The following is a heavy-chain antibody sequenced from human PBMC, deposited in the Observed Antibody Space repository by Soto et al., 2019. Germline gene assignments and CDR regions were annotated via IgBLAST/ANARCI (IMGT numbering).Heavy chain of an antibody. Sequence: QVQLVQSGAEVKKPGSSVKVYCKASGGTFSSYAISWVRQSPGHWLEWMGGIIPIFGTANYAQKFQGRVTITADKSTSTAYMELSSLISEDTAVYYCARGARPRGYTGDAFDIWGQGTMVTVSS. CDR3: ARGARPRGYTGDAFDI. D-gene: IGHD3-22*01. V-gene: IGHV1-69*06. J-gene: IGHJ3*02. CDR1: GGTFSSYA. CDR2: IIPIFGTA.